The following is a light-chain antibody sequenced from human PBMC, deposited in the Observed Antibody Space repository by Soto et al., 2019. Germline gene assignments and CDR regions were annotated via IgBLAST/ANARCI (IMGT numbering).Light chain of an antibody. Sequence: DIQMTQSPSSLSASVGDRVTITCRASQAIRNDLGWYQQKPGKAPKRLIYAASSLDSEVPLRFSGSGSGTEFALTISSLQPEDFATYYCQQSDTTPWTFGQGTKVDIK. J-gene: IGKJ1*01. CDR2: AAS. CDR1: QAIRND. V-gene: IGKV1-17*01. CDR3: QQSDTTPWT.